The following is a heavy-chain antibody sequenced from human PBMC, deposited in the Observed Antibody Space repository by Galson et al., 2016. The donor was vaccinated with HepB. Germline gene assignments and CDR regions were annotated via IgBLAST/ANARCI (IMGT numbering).Heavy chain of an antibody. Sequence: SLRLSCAASGFIFSNYNINWVRQAPGKGMEWVSYVSPNGNTKYYADSVKGRFSISKDNAKNSLSLQMTSLRDDDTAVYYCARGLPFHSSGWYFDSWGQGILVTVSS. CDR3: ARGLPFHSSGWYFDS. V-gene: IGHV3-48*02. CDR1: GFIFSNYN. CDR2: VSPNGNTK. J-gene: IGHJ4*02. D-gene: IGHD6-19*01.